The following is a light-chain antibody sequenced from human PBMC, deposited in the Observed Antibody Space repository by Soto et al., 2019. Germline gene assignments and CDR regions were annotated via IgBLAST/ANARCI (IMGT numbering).Light chain of an antibody. Sequence: QSALTQPASVSGSTGQSLTISCTGTTSDIGGYTYVSWYQHHPGKAPRLVIYEVSNRPSGVSNRFSGSKSGNTASLSISGLHAEDESEYYCSAYIFSSNPVVFGGGTKLTVL. CDR2: EVS. CDR3: SAYIFSSNPVV. J-gene: IGLJ2*01. V-gene: IGLV2-14*01. CDR1: TSDIGGYTY.